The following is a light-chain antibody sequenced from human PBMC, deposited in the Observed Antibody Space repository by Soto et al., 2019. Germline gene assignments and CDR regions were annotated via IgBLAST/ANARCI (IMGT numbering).Light chain of an antibody. J-gene: IGKJ1*01. Sequence: DIVMTQSPDSLAVSLGERATVNCKSSQSVLYSSNNKNYLAWYQQKPGQPPKLLIYWASTRESGVPDRFSGSGSGTDLTLTITSLQAEDVAVYYCQQYYDTPSTFGQGTKVEIK. CDR2: WAS. CDR3: QQYYDTPST. CDR1: QSVLYSSNNKNY. V-gene: IGKV4-1*01.